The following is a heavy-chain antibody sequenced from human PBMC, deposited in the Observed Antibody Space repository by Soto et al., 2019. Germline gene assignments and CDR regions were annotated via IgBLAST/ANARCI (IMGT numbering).Heavy chain of an antibody. CDR2: MNPNSGNT. CDR1: GYTFTSYY. V-gene: IGHV1-8*01. D-gene: IGHD3-16*02. CDR3: ARVTAGRYDYIWGSYRLGYYFDY. J-gene: IGHJ4*02. Sequence: QVQLVQSGAEVKKPGASVKVSCKASGYTFTSYYINWVRQATGQGLEWMGWMNPNSGNTGYAQKFQGRVTMTRNTSISTAYMELSSLRSEDTAVYYCARVTAGRYDYIWGSYRLGYYFDYWGQGTLVTVSS.